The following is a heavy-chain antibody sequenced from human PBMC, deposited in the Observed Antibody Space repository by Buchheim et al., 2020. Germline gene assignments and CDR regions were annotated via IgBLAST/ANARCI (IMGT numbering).Heavy chain of an antibody. Sequence: QVQLVQSGAEVKKPGASVKISCKASGFIFSSYHIHWVRQAPGQGLEWMGIINPSGDSVIYAQPLQGRVTMTRDTSTSTVYMELSSLRSEDTAVYYCVRDSTFWSCDYWGQGTL. CDR2: INPSGDSV. D-gene: IGHD3-3*02. V-gene: IGHV1-46*04. J-gene: IGHJ4*02. CDR1: GFIFSSYH. CDR3: VRDSTFWSCDY.